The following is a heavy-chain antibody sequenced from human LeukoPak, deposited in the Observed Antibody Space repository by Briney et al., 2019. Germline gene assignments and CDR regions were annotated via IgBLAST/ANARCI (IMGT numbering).Heavy chain of an antibody. V-gene: IGHV3-23*01. CDR1: GFTFGSYA. CDR2: ITGGGENT. D-gene: IGHD7-27*01. J-gene: IGHJ4*02. CDR3: AKVLTGSQDY. Sequence: GGSLRLSCAASGFTFGSYAMSWVRQAPGKGLEWVSTITGGGENTYYAGSVRGRFTISRDNSKTTLHLQMNGLRPEDTAVYYCAKVLTGSQDYWGQGTLVTVSS.